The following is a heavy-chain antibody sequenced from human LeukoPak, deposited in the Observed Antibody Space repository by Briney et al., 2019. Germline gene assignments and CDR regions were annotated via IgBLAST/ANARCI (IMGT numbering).Heavy chain of an antibody. CDR3: ARDSYYYDSSGYYDAFDI. D-gene: IGHD3-22*01. CDR2: IYYSGST. J-gene: IGHJ3*02. Sequence: SQTLSLTCTVSGGSISSYYWSWIRQPPGKGLEWIGYIYYSGSTNYNPSLKSRVTISVDTSKNQFSLKLSSVTAADTAVYYCARDSYYYDSSGYYDAFDIWGQGTMVTVS. CDR1: GGSISSYY. V-gene: IGHV4-59*12.